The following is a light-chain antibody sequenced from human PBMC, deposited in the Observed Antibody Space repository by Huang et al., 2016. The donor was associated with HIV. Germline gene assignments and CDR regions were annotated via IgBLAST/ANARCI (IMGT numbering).Light chain of an antibody. CDR3: QECDTWPRLT. CDR2: DAS. CDR1: QSIGNY. V-gene: IGKV3-11*01. Sequence: IVLTQSPATLSLSPGERATLSCRASQSIGNYLAWYQQKPGQPPRLLIYDASKRATYIPTRFNDTASGTDFTLTISNLEPEDSAVYYCQECDTWPRLTLGGGTKVEIK. J-gene: IGKJ4*01.